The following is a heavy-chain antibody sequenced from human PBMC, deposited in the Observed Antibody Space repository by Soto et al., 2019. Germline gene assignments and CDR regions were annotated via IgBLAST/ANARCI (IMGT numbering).Heavy chain of an antibody. D-gene: IGHD3-22*01. CDR2: VYYGGST. Sequence: SETLSLTCTVSGGSISSSSYYWGWIRQPPGKGLEWIGNVYYGGSTYYNPSLKSRVTISVETSKSQFSLKLSSVTAADTAVYYCAGGDYYHSGGYYFYCYTMDVWGQGTTDTVSS. CDR3: AGGDYYHSGGYYFYCYTMDV. J-gene: IGHJ6*01. CDR1: GGSISSSSYY. V-gene: IGHV4-39*01.